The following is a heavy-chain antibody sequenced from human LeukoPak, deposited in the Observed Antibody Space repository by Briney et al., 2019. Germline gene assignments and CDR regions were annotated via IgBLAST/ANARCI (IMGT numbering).Heavy chain of an antibody. CDR3: AREAVRTANFDVFDI. Sequence: SETLSLTCTVSGGSVSSGSYYWSWIRQPPGKGLEWIGYIYYSGSTNYNPSLKSRVTISVDTSKNQFSLKLSSVTAADTAVYYCAREAVRTANFDVFDIWGQGTMVTVSS. CDR1: GGSVSSGSYY. V-gene: IGHV4-61*01. CDR2: IYYSGST. D-gene: IGHD2-2*01. J-gene: IGHJ3*02.